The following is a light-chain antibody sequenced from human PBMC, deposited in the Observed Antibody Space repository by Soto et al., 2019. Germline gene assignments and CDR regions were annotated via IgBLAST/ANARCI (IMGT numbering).Light chain of an antibody. CDR3: QTWGTAIRV. CDR2: LNNDGSH. J-gene: IGLJ3*02. V-gene: IGLV4-69*01. Sequence: QSVLTQSPSASASLGASVKLTCTLSSGHSSFAISWHQQQPEKGPRYLMKLNNDGSHSKGDGIPDRFSGSSSGAERYLTISSLQSEDEADYYCQTWGTAIRVFGGGTKLTVL. CDR1: SGHSSFA.